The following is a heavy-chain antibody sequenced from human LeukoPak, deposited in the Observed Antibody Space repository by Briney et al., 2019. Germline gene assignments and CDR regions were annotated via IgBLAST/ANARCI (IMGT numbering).Heavy chain of an antibody. D-gene: IGHD6-19*01. J-gene: IGHJ4*02. V-gene: IGHV4-34*01. CDR1: GGSFSGYY. CDR2: INHSGST. Sequence: SETLSHTCAVYGGSFSGYYWSWIRQPPGKGLEWIGEINHSGSTNYNPSLKSRVTISVDTSKNQFSLKLSSVTAADTAVYYCARDFGYSTGWYDPSFDYWGQGTLATVSS. CDR3: ARDFGYSTGWYDPSFDY.